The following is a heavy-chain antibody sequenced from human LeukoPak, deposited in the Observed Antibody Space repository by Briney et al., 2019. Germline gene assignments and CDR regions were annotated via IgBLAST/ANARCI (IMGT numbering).Heavy chain of an antibody. V-gene: IGHV3-49*04. CDR1: GFTSGAYA. Sequence: GRSLRLSCTASGFTSGAYAMSWVRQAPGPGLEWVGFIRSKASGGTTAYAASVKGRFTISRDDSKSIAYLQMNSLKTEDTAVYYCTRIVVVPAAPYYYYYMDVWGKGTTVTVSS. D-gene: IGHD2-2*01. J-gene: IGHJ6*03. CDR2: IRSKASGGTT. CDR3: TRIVVVPAAPYYYYYMDV.